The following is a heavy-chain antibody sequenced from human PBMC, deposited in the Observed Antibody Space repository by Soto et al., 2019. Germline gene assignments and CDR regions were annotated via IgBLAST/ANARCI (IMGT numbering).Heavy chain of an antibody. J-gene: IGHJ4*02. D-gene: IGHD6-19*01. CDR3: ARPSIAVADAWIDFDY. CDR1: GDSVSSNSAA. V-gene: IGHV6-1*01. Sequence: SQTLSLTCAISGDSVSSNSAAWNWIRQSPSRGLEWLGRTYYRSNWYNDYAVSVKSRITINPDTSKNQFSLQLNSVTPEDTAVYYCARPSIAVADAWIDFDYWGQGTLVTVSS. CDR2: TYYRSNWYN.